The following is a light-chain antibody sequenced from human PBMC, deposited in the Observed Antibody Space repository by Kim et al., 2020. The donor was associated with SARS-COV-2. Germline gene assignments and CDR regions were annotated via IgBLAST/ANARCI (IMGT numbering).Light chain of an antibody. CDR3: HQRSDWPLT. CDR2: DAS. CDR1: QSVGTS. Sequence: EIVLTQSPATLSLSPGERASLSCRASQSVGTSLVWYQQKVGQAPRLLIYDASKRANDIPAKFSGSGSGTDFTLTISSLESDDFAVYYCHQRSDWPLTFGGGTKVDIK. J-gene: IGKJ4*01. V-gene: IGKV3-11*01.